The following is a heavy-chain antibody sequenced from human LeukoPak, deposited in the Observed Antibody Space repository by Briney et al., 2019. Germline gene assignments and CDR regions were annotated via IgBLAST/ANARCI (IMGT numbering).Heavy chain of an antibody. CDR2: IIPIFGTA. J-gene: IGHJ4*02. D-gene: IGHD2-8*01. CDR3: ASSRYYTNGVCSNY. V-gene: IGHV1-69*05. Sequence: SVKVSCKASGGTFSSYAISWVRQAPGQGLEWMGGIIPIFGTANYAQKFQGRVTITTDESTSTAYMELSSLRSEDTAVYYCASSRYYTNGVCSNYWGQGTLVTVSS. CDR1: GGTFSSYA.